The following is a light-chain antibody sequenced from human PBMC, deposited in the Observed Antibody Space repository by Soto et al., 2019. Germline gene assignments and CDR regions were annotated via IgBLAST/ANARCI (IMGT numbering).Light chain of an antibody. CDR1: SNDVGGYNY. CDR3: SSYTSSSTLGV. Sequence: QSPLTQPASESGSPGQSITISCTGSSNDVGGYNYVSWYQQHPGKAPKLIIYDVNNRPSGVSDRFSGSKSGNTASLTISGLQAEDEADYYCSSYTSSSTLGVFGGGTKLTVL. J-gene: IGLJ3*02. V-gene: IGLV2-14*03. CDR2: DVN.